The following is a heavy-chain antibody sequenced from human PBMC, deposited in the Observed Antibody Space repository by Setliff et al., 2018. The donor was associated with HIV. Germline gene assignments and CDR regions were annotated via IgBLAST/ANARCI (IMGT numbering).Heavy chain of an antibody. CDR1: GYTFTYYA. V-gene: IGHV1-3*01. CDR3: ASGSGYCKNGVCYIGVHRTPDKYYFDS. J-gene: IGHJ4*02. D-gene: IGHD2-8*01. Sequence: ASVKVSCKASGYTFTYYAMHWVRQAPGQRLEWMGWINVGNGNTKYSQKFQGRVTITRDTSASTAYMELSSLRSEDTAVYYCASGSGYCKNGVCYIGVHRTPDKYYFDSWGQGALVTVSS. CDR2: INVGNGNT.